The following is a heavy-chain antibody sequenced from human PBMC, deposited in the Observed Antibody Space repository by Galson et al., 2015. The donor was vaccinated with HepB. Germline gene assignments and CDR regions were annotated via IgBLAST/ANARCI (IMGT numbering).Heavy chain of an antibody. CDR1: GFPFSNYY. J-gene: IGHJ4*02. CDR3: ARDTYGWGTPFDY. CDR2: INQDGSET. D-gene: IGHD3-16*01. Sequence: LRLSCAVSGFPFSNYYMSWLRRAPGMGLEWVANINQDGSETHYVDSVRGRFTVSRDNAKKSLFLQMNTLGAEDTAVYYCARDTYGWGTPFDYWGQGTLVTVSS. V-gene: IGHV3-7*03.